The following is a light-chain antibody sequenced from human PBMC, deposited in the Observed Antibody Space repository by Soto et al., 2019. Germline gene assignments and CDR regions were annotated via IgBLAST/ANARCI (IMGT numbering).Light chain of an antibody. CDR3: QQYKAWPPWT. J-gene: IGKJ1*01. Sequence: EIVMTQSPVTLSVSTGESAIHYCRASQRVMNKLAWYQQKPGQAPRLLIYGASTRSTDIPARFSGSGSGTEFTLTISSLHAEDSAVYYCQQYKAWPPWTFGQGTKVEI. CDR2: GAS. V-gene: IGKV3-15*01. CDR1: QRVMNK.